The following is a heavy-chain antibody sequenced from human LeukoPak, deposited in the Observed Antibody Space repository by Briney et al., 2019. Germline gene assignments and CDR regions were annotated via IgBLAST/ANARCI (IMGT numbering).Heavy chain of an antibody. D-gene: IGHD3-9*01. CDR1: GGSISSSGYY. V-gene: IGHV4-39*07. J-gene: IGHJ5*02. CDR2: IYYSGSA. CDR3: ARDNSVYYDILTGRSEPFDP. Sequence: PSETLSLTCSVSGGSISSSGYYWGWIRQPPGKGLEWIGNIYYSGSAYYNPSLKSRATISVDTPKNQFSLKLTSMAAADTAVYYCARDNSVYYDILTGRSEPFDPWGQGTLVTVSS.